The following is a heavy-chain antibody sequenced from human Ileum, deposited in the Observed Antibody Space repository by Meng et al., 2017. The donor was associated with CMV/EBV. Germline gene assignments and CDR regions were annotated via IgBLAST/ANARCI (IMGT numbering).Heavy chain of an antibody. Sequence: VQVLEAGVDLAPPARSLSISCADSGFTIRNTYISWARQARGHGLGWVSVIPSGGDTYYADSVKGRFTISRDNSKNPIYLQTTSLRPEDTAVYYCASLGDYGAPWGQGTLVTVSS. D-gene: IGHD4-17*01. V-gene: IGHV3-66*01. CDR3: ASLGDYGAP. J-gene: IGHJ5*02. CDR2: IPSGGDT. CDR1: GFTIRNTY.